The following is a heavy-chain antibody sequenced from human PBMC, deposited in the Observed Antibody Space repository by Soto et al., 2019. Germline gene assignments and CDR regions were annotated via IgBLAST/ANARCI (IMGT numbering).Heavy chain of an antibody. J-gene: IGHJ4*02. Sequence: GGSLRLSCAASGFTFSSYSMNWVRQAPGKGLEWVSSISSSSSYIYYADSVKGRFTISRDNAKNPLYLQMNSLRAEDTAVYYCARCEQLVRCYWGQGTLVTVSS. V-gene: IGHV3-21*01. CDR1: GFTFSSYS. D-gene: IGHD6-6*01. CDR3: ARCEQLVRCY. CDR2: ISSSSSYI.